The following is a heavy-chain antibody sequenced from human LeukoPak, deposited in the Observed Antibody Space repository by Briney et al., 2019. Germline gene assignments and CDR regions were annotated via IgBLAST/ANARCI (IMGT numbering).Heavy chain of an antibody. V-gene: IGHV3-7*01. Sequence: PGGSLRLSCVASGFTFSSRDWMTWVRQAPGKGLEWVANIKQDGSEKNYVDSVKGRFTISRDNAKNSVDLQMNSLRAEDTAVYYCAKAKQWLVNHYFDYWGQGTLVTVSS. CDR2: IKQDGSEK. D-gene: IGHD6-19*01. CDR3: AKAKQWLVNHYFDY. J-gene: IGHJ4*02. CDR1: GFTFSSRDW.